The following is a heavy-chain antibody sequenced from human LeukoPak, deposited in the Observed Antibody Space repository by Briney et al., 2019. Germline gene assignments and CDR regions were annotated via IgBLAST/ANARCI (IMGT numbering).Heavy chain of an antibody. CDR2: INPNTGGR. V-gene: IGHV1-2*02. CDR3: ARTQEYGSGSFPFDY. Sequence: ASGKVSCKASGYTFTGYYIHWVRQAPGQGLEWMGWINPNTGGRDYAQKFQGRVTMTRDTSISTAYMELSSLKSDDTAVYYCARTQEYGSGSFPFDYWGQGTLVTVSS. CDR1: GYTFTGYY. J-gene: IGHJ4*02. D-gene: IGHD3-10*01.